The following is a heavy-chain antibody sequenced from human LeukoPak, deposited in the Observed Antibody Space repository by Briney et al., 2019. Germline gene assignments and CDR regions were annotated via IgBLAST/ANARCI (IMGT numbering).Heavy chain of an antibody. CDR2: MNPNSGNT. D-gene: IGHD5-18*01. CDR3: ARAEEARYSYGYGY. V-gene: IGHV1-8*01. J-gene: IGHJ4*02. CDR1: GYTFTSYD. Sequence: ASVKVSCKASGYTFTSYDINWVRQATGQGLEWMGWMNPNSGNTVYAQKFQGRVTMTRNTSISTAYMELSSLRSEDTAVYYCARAEEARYSYGYGYWGQGTLVTVSS.